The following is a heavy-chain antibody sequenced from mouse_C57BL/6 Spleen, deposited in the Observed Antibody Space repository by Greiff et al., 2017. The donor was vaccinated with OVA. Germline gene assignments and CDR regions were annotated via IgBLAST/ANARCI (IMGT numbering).Heavy chain of an antibody. CDR3: ARGGGSSLDY. Sequence: QVQLQQPGAELVMPGASVKLSCKASGYTFNSYWMHWVKQRPGQGLEWIGEIDPSDSYTNYNQKFKGKSTLTVDKSSSTAYMQLSSLTSEDSAVYYCARGGGSSLDYWGQGTTLTVSS. V-gene: IGHV1-69*01. J-gene: IGHJ2*01. CDR1: GYTFNSYW. CDR2: IDPSDSYT. D-gene: IGHD1-1*01.